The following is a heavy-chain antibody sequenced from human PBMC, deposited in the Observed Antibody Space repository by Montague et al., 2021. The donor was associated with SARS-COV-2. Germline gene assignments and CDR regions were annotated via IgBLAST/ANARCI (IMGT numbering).Heavy chain of an antibody. Sequence: TLSLTCSVSGDSIGSGSYYWSWIRRAAGEGLEWIGRIYTSGRTDYSPSLINRVIISLDTSKNQFSLKLSSLTIADTGVYYCARAPDDYGTFGYWGQGIPVIVSS. CDR1: GDSIGSGSYY. D-gene: IGHD4-17*01. J-gene: IGHJ4*02. CDR2: IYTSGRT. CDR3: ARAPDDYGTFGY. V-gene: IGHV4-61*02.